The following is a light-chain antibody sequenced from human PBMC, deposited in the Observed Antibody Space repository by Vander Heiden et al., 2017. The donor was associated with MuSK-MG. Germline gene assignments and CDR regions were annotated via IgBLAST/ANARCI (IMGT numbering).Light chain of an antibody. J-gene: IGKJ4*01. CDR2: AAT. V-gene: IGKV1-39*01. Sequence: DIQMTQSPSSLSASVGDRVTIICRATQNIGNYLNWYQQKVGKAPQLLIDAATRLQSGVPSRCSDSGAGTEFTLSISSLQREDVATYYCQQGYSKPLTFGGGTKVEIK. CDR3: QQGYSKPLT. CDR1: QNIGNY.